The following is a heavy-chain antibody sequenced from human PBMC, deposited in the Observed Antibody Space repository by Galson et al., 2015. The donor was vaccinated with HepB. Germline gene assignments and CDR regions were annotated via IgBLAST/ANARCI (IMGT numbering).Heavy chain of an antibody. V-gene: IGHV1-8*01. CDR2: MNPNSGNT. CDR3: ARGPTYYDFWSGYYRDYYYYYMDV. Sequence: SVKVSCKASGYTFTSYDINWVRQATGQGLEWMGWMNPNSGNTGYAQKFQGRVTMTRNTSISTAYMELSSLRSEDTAVYYCARGPTYYDFWSGYYRDYYYYYMDVWGKGTTVTVSS. CDR1: GYTFTSYD. D-gene: IGHD3-3*01. J-gene: IGHJ6*03.